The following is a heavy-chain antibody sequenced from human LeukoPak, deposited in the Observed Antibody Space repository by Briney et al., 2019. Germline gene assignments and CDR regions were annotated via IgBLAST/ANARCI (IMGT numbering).Heavy chain of an antibody. Sequence: SETLSLTCTVSGGSLSSSSFYWGWIRQPPGKGLEWIGSIYYGGNTYYNPSLKSRVTISVDTSKNQFSLELTSVTAADTAVYYCARRYFDSGTYSDPARLDYWGQGTLVTVSS. CDR3: ARRYFDSGTYSDPARLDY. J-gene: IGHJ4*02. D-gene: IGHD3-10*01. CDR2: IYYGGNT. CDR1: GGSLSSSSFY. V-gene: IGHV4-39*01.